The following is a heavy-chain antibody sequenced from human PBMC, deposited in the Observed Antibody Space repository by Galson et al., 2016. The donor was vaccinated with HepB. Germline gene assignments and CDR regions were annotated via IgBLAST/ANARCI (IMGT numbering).Heavy chain of an antibody. V-gene: IGHV6-1*01. J-gene: IGHJ4*02. CDR1: GDSVSSNIAA. D-gene: IGHD1-1*01. CDR2: TYYRSKYYN. Sequence: CAISGDSVSSNIAAWNWIRQSPSRGLEWLGRTYYRSKYYNDCAVSVKGRISINPDTSKNQFSLQLNSVTPEDTAVYYCARAWGLNENFYFDYWGQGTLVTVSS. CDR3: ARAWGLNENFYFDY.